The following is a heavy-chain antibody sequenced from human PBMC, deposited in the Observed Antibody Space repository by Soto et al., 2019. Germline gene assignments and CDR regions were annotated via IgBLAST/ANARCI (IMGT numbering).Heavy chain of an antibody. CDR2: IKSKTDGGTT. V-gene: IGHV3-15*07. CDR1: GFTFSNAW. CDR3: TTDLGSIVVVVAATHPPAY. Sequence: SLRLSCAASGFTFSNAWMNWVRQAPGKGLEWVGRIKSKTDGGTTDYAAPVKGRFTISRDDSKNTLYLQMNSPKTEDTAVYYCTTDLGSIVVVVAATHPPAYWGQGTLVTVSS. D-gene: IGHD2-15*01. J-gene: IGHJ4*02.